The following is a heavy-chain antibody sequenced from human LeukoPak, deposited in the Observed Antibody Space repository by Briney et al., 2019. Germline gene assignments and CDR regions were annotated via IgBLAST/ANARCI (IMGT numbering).Heavy chain of an antibody. V-gene: IGHV4-34*01. CDR2: INHSGST. CDR1: GGSFSGYY. Sequence: PSETLSLTCAVYGGSFSGYYWSWIRQPPGKGLEWIGEINHSGSTNYNPSLKSRVTISVDTSKNQFSLKLSSVTAADTAVYYCARRMRDWAGLRGRGTGFDYWGQGTLVTVSS. CDR3: ARRMRDWAGLRGRGTGFDY. J-gene: IGHJ4*02. D-gene: IGHD2-8*02.